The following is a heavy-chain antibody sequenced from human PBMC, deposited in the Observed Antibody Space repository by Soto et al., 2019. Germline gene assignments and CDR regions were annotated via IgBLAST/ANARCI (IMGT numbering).Heavy chain of an antibody. Sequence: SETLSLTCTVSGGSISSSSYYWGWIRQPPGKGLEWIGSIYYSGSTYYNPSLKSRVTISVDTSKNQFSLKLSSVTAADTAVYYCARLGAAAAYYWGQEPWSPSPQ. CDR1: GGSISSSSYY. CDR2: IYYSGST. CDR3: ARLGAAAAYY. V-gene: IGHV4-39*01. J-gene: IGHJ4*01. D-gene: IGHD6-13*01.